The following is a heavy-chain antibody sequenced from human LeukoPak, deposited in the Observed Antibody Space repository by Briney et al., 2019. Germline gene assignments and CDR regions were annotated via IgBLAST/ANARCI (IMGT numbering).Heavy chain of an antibody. Sequence: HRASVKVSCKASGYTFTSYAMHWVRQAPGQRLEWMGWINAGNGSTKYSQKFQGRVTITRDTSASTAYMELSSLRSEDTAVYYCARDTYVWGSYRPLGYWGQGTQVTVSS. V-gene: IGHV1-3*01. CDR3: ARDTYVWGSYRPLGY. CDR1: GYTFTSYA. J-gene: IGHJ4*02. CDR2: INAGNGST. D-gene: IGHD3-16*02.